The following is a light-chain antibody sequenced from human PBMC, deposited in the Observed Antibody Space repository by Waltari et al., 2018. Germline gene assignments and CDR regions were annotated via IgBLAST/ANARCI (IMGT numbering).Light chain of an antibody. V-gene: IGKV4-1*01. CDR2: WAS. CDR1: QNLLYSANNKDY. Sequence: DIVMTQSPDSLAVSLGERATINCKSSQNLLYSANNKDYLAWYKQKPGQPPKLLIYWASTRESGVPDRFSGSGSGTDFTLSVNSLQAEDVAVYYCQQYFSVRYTFGQGTKLEIK. CDR3: QQYFSVRYT. J-gene: IGKJ2*01.